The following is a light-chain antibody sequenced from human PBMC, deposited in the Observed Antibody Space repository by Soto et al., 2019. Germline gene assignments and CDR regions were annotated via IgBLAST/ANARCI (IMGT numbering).Light chain of an antibody. Sequence: EIVMTQSPATLSVSPGERATLSCRASQSISTNVAWYQQRPGQAPRLLIYGASTRATDIPARFSANGSGTEFTLTISSLQSEDFAVYYCQQYYLWPPEYTFGQGTKPEI. CDR1: QSISTN. CDR2: GAS. CDR3: QQYYLWPPEYT. V-gene: IGKV3-15*01. J-gene: IGKJ2*01.